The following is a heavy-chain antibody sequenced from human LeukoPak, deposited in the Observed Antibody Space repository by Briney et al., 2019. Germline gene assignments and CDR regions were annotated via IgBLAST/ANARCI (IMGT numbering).Heavy chain of an antibody. V-gene: IGHV4-38-2*02. CDR1: GHSISTSYY. CDR3: ARRDGRIIMVRGVITAAQPFDY. Sequence: PSETLSLTCTVSGHSISTSYYWGWIRQPPGKGLEWIGSIFHSGSTYYNPSLKSRVTISVDTSKNQFSLKLPSVTAADTAVYYCARRDGRIIMVRGVITAAQPFDYWGQGTLVTVSS. D-gene: IGHD3-10*01. J-gene: IGHJ4*02. CDR2: IFHSGST.